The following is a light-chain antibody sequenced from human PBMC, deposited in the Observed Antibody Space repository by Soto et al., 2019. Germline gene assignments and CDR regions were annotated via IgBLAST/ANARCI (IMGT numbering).Light chain of an antibody. CDR2: GAS. V-gene: IGKV3-20*01. CDR1: QSVSSSY. J-gene: IGKJ4*02. CDR3: QQYDSSPLT. Sequence: EIGLTQSPGTLSFSPGERATLSCSASQSVSSSYLAWYKQKPGQAPRLLIYGASSRATGIPDRFSGSGSGTDFTLTNSRVEPEDFAVYYCQQYDSSPLTCGGGTKVEIK.